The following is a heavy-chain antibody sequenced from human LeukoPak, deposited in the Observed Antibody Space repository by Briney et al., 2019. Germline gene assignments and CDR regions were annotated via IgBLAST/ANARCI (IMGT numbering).Heavy chain of an antibody. D-gene: IGHD3-9*01. J-gene: IGHJ4*02. V-gene: IGHV1-46*01. CDR3: ARGGRLRYFDWLLSGGSFDY. CDR2: INPSGGST. CDR1: GYTFTSYY. Sequence: GASVKVSCEASGYTFTSYYMHWVRQAPGQGLEWMGIINPSGGSTSYAQKFQGRVTMTRDMSTSTVYMELSSLRSEDTAVYYCARGGRLRYFDWLLSGGSFDYWGQGTLVTVSS.